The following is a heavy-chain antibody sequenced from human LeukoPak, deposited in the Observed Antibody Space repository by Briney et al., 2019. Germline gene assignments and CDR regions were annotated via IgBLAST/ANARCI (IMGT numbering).Heavy chain of an antibody. Sequence: GSSVKVSCKASGGTFSSYAISWVRQAPGQGLEWMGGIIPIFGTANYAQKFQGRVTITADESTSTAYMELSSLRSEDTAVYYCARDRMRRNYYDSSGYYDYFDYWGQGTLVTVPS. D-gene: IGHD3-22*01. CDR1: GGTFSSYA. J-gene: IGHJ4*02. CDR2: IIPIFGTA. CDR3: ARDRMRRNYYDSSGYYDYFDY. V-gene: IGHV1-69*01.